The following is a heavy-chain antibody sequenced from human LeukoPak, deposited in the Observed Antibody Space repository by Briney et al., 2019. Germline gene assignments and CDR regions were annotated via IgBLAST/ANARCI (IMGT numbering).Heavy chain of an antibody. Sequence: GGSLRLSCAASGFTFNSHAMNRIRQAPGKGLEWVSGISGFGGSTYYAASVKGRFTIARDNSGNTLFLHLDNLRVEDTAIYYCARRGGSSWSAFDYWGQGTPVTVSS. V-gene: IGHV3-23*01. CDR3: ARRGGSSWSAFDY. D-gene: IGHD6-13*01. CDR1: GFTFNSHA. CDR2: ISGFGGST. J-gene: IGHJ4*02.